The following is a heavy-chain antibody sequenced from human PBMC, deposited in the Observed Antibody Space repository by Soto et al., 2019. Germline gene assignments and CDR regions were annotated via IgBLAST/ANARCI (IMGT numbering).Heavy chain of an antibody. CDR1: SGSISSSNW. Sequence: QVQLQESGPGLVKPSGTLSLTCAVSSGSISSSNWWSWVRQPPGKGLEWIGEIYHSGSTNYNPSLKSRVTISVDKSKNQFSLKLSSVTAADTAVHYCARRTYIVATIEPFDYWGQGTLVTVSS. CDR3: ARRTYIVATIEPFDY. V-gene: IGHV4-4*02. J-gene: IGHJ4*02. D-gene: IGHD5-12*01. CDR2: IYHSGST.